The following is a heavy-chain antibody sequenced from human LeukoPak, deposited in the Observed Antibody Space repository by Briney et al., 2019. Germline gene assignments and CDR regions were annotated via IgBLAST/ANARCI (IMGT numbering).Heavy chain of an antibody. D-gene: IGHD6-13*01. CDR2: IYYSGSS. Sequence: RPSETLSLTCTVSGGSISSSGYYWGWIRQPPGKGLEWIGSIYYSGSSYYNPSLKRRVTISVDTSKNQFSLKLSSVTAADTAVYYCASGLAAAGSRYYYYMDVWGKGTTVTVSS. V-gene: IGHV4-39*07. CDR1: GGSISSSGYY. CDR3: ASGLAAAGSRYYYYMDV. J-gene: IGHJ6*03.